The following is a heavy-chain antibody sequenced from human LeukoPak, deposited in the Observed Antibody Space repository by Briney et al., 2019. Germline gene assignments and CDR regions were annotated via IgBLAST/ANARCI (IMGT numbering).Heavy chain of an antibody. CDR2: ISSSSSYI. CDR3: ARDSYYDSSGYGDY. Sequence: KTGGSLRLSCAASGFTFSSYSMNWVRQAPGKGLEWVSSISSSSSYIYYADSVKGRFTISRDNAKNSLYLQINSLRAEDTAVYYCARDSYYDSSGYGDYWGQGTLVTVSS. J-gene: IGHJ4*02. V-gene: IGHV3-21*01. CDR1: GFTFSSYS. D-gene: IGHD3-22*01.